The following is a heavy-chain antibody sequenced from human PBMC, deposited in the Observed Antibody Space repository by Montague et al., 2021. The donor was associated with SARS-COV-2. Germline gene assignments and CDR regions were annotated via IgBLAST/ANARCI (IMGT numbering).Heavy chain of an antibody. CDR2: TYYTSRWHN. J-gene: IGHJ4*01. Sequence: CAISGDSVSSNGVAWTWIRQSPSRDLEYLGRTYYTSRWHNDQAPSVKGRLTVNPDTSKNQFSLHLNSVTPEDTAVYYCARDGDGWEVPFDFWSQGTLVTVSS. D-gene: IGHD1-26*01. CDR3: ARDGDGWEVPFDF. CDR1: GDSVSSNGVA. V-gene: IGHV6-1*01.